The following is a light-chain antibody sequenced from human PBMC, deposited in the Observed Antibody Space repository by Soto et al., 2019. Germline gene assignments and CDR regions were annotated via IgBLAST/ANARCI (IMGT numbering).Light chain of an antibody. V-gene: IGLV2-14*01. CDR3: SSYTSSSTLVV. CDR1: INDIGGYDY. CDR2: EVS. Sequence: QSVLTQPASVSGSPGQSITISCTGTINDIGGYDYVSWYQQHPGKAPRLIIYEVSDRPSGVSNRFSGSRSGNTASLTISGLQAEDEADYYCSSYTSSSTLVVFGGGTKLTVL. J-gene: IGLJ3*02.